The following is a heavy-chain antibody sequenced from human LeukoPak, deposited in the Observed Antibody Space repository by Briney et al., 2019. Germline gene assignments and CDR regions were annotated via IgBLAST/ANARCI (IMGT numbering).Heavy chain of an antibody. CDR1: GYTFIDSY. D-gene: IGHD6-19*01. CDR3: ARKKPAVPGTYFDY. J-gene: IGHJ4*02. CDR2: IKPTGGGT. V-gene: IGHV1-2*02. Sequence: GGSVNVSCKSSGYTFIDSYIHWVRQAPGQGLEWMGWIKPTGGGTQYAQKFQDRVTMTRDTSVSSTYMELSGLRSDDTAVYYCARKKPAVPGTYFDYWGQGSLVTVSS.